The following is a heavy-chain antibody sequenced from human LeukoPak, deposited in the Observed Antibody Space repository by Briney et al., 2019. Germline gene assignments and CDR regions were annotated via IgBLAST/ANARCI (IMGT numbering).Heavy chain of an antibody. V-gene: IGHV4-31*03. J-gene: IGHJ2*01. D-gene: IGHD3-22*01. CDR3: ARGHYYDSSGYYVHSSYWYFDL. CDR2: IYYSGST. CDR1: GGSISSGGYY. Sequence: SQTLSLTCTVSGGSISSGGYYWSWIRQHPGKGLEWIGYIYYSGSTYYNPSLKSRVTISVDTSKNQFSLKLSSVTAADTAVYYCARGHYYDSSGYYVHSSYWYFDLWGRGTLVTVSS.